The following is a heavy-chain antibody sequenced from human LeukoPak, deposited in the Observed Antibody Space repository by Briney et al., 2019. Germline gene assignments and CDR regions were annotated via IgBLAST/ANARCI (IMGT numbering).Heavy chain of an antibody. CDR1: GFTFSSYW. V-gene: IGHV3-74*01. J-gene: IGHJ5*02. CDR2: INSDGSST. D-gene: IGHD6-6*01. Sequence: PGGSLRLSCAASGFTFSSYWMHWVRQAPGKGLVWVSRINSDGSSTSYADSVKGRFTICRDNAKNALYLQMNSLRAEDTAVYYCARVGRAHYSSSATSFWFDPWGQGTLVTVSS. CDR3: ARVGRAHYSSSATSFWFDP.